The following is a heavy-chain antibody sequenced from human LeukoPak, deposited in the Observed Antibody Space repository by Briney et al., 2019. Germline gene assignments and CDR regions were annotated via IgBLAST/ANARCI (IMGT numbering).Heavy chain of an antibody. D-gene: IGHD3-9*01. V-gene: IGHV3-33*06. CDR3: AKDMERAYDILTGYHDY. J-gene: IGHJ4*02. Sequence: GGSLRLSCAASGFTFSSYGMHWVRQAPGKGLEWVAVIWYDGSNKYYADSVKGRFTISRDNSKNTLYLQMNSLRAEDTAVYYCAKDMERAYDILTGYHDYWGQGTLVTVPS. CDR1: GFTFSSYG. CDR2: IWYDGSNK.